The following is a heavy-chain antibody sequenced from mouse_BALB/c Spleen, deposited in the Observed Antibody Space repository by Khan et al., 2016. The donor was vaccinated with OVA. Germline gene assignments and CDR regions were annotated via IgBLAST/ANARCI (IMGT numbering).Heavy chain of an antibody. J-gene: IGHJ4*01. Sequence: LQQPGSELVRPGASVKLSCKASGYTFTTYWMHWVKQRPGQCLEWIGNIYPGSVRTNYDEKFKSKATLTVDTSSSTAYMQLSSLTSEDSAVYYCTRYPSMDYWGQGTSVTVSS. CDR3: TRYPSMDY. V-gene: IGHV1S22*01. CDR1: GYTFTTYW. CDR2: IYPGSVRT.